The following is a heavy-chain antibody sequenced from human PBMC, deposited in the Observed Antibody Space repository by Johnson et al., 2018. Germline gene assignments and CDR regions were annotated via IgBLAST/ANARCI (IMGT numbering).Heavy chain of an antibody. V-gene: IGHV3-30*18. CDR2: ISYDGSNK. CDR3: AKDGYYYYDSSGYRNEYFQH. Sequence: QVQLQESGGGVVLPGRSLRLSCAASGFTFSSYGMHWVRQAPGKGLEWVAVISYDGSNKYYADSVKGRFTISKNKSKNTLYLQMNSRRAEDTAVYYCAKDGYYYYDSSGYRNEYFQHWGQGTVVTVSS. CDR1: GFTFSSYG. D-gene: IGHD3-22*01. J-gene: IGHJ1*01.